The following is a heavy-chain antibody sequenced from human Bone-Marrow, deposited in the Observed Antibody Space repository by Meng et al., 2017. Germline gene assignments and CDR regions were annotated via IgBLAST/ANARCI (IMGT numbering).Heavy chain of an antibody. J-gene: IGHJ6*02. D-gene: IGHD3-10*01. CDR1: GFTFSDYY. V-gene: IGHV3-11*01. CDR2: ISSSGSTI. Sequence: GESLKISCAASGFTFSDYYMSWIRQAPGKGLEWVSYISSSGSTIYYADSVKGRFTISRDNAKNSLYLQMNSLRAEDTAVYYCARDPSGLLWFGELLAYYYYYGMDVWGQGTTVTVSS. CDR3: ARDPSGLLWFGELLAYYYYYGMDV.